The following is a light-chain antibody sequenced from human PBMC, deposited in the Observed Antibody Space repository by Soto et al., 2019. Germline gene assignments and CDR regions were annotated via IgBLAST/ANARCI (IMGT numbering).Light chain of an antibody. CDR3: CSYAGNYIFEV. V-gene: IGLV2-11*01. CDR1: NNDVGGFNY. J-gene: IGLJ2*01. Sequence: QSALTQPRSVSGSPGQSVTISCTGTNNDVGGFNYVSWYQQHPGKAPKLIINDVSKRPSGVPDRFSGSKSGNTASLTISGLQAEDEADYYCCSYAGNYIFEVFGGGTKVTVL. CDR2: DVS.